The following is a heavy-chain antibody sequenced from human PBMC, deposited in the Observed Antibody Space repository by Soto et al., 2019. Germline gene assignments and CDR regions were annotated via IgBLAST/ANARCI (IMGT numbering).Heavy chain of an antibody. J-gene: IGHJ4*02. CDR1: GFSIHNLG. V-gene: IGHV3-23*01. D-gene: IGHD3-16*02. Sequence: GALWLTCAGPGFSIHNLGLNWGRQAPGKGPEWVSSVSGSGGSKYYAASVKGRFTVSRDNSKNTLFLQMNSLRVEDTAIYYCAKDPPSSDRRAFDCWGQGTMVTVSS. CDR2: VSGSGGSK. CDR3: AKDPPSSDRRAFDC.